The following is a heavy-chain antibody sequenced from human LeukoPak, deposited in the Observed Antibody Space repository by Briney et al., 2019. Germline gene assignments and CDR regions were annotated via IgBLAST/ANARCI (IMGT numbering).Heavy chain of an antibody. J-gene: IGHJ4*02. Sequence: PSETLSLTCTVSGGSISSYYWSWIRQPPGKGLEWIGYIYYSGSTNYNPSLKSRVTISVDTSKNQFSLKLSSVTAADTAVYYCARDSPYYDSSGYYLDYWGQGTLVTVSS. V-gene: IGHV4-59*01. D-gene: IGHD3-22*01. CDR2: IYYSGST. CDR3: ARDSPYYDSSGYYLDY. CDR1: GGSISSYY.